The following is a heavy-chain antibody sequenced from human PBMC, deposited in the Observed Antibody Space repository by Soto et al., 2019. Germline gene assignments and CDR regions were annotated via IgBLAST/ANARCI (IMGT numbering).Heavy chain of an antibody. CDR3: ARRTEDIVVVVAAPEPEYYYYYYMDV. Sequence: SETLSLTCTVSGGSISSYYWSWIRQPPGKGLEWIGYIYYSGSTNYNPSLKSRVTISVDTSKNQFSLKLSSVTAADTAVYYCARRTEDIVVVVAAPEPEYYYYYYMDVWGKGTTVTVSS. CDR2: IYYSGST. CDR1: GGSISSYY. J-gene: IGHJ6*03. V-gene: IGHV4-59*08. D-gene: IGHD2-15*01.